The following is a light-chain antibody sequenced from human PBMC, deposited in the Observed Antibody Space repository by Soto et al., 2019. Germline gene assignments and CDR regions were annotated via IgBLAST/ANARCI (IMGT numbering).Light chain of an antibody. CDR1: QSVSSSY. CDR3: KQYINWPPT. V-gene: IGKV3-15*01. Sequence: EIVLTQSPGTLSLSPGERATLSCRASQSVSSSYLAWYQQKPGQAPRLLIYGASTRAAGIPARFSGSGSGTEFTLTISTLQSEDFAVYYCKQYINWPPTFGQGTKVDIK. J-gene: IGKJ1*01. CDR2: GAS.